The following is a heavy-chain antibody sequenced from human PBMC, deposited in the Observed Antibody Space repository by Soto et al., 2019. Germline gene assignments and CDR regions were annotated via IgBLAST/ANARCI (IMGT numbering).Heavy chain of an antibody. D-gene: IGHD2-2*01. CDR2: IYPGDSDT. J-gene: IGHJ4*02. CDR3: AREGGYCSSTSCQGIDY. CDR1: GYSFTSYW. V-gene: IGHV5-51*01. Sequence: GESLKISCKASGYSFTSYWIAWVRQMPGKGLEWMGIIYPGDSDTRYSPSFQGQVTISADRSISTAYLHWSSLKASDTAMYYCAREGGYCSSTSCQGIDYWGQGTLVTVSS.